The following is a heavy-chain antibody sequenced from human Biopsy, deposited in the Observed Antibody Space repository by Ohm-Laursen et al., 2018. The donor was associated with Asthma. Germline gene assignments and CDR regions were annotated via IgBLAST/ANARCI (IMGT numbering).Heavy chain of an antibody. CDR2: ISFDGSNK. V-gene: IGHV3-30*03. Sequence: SLRLSCSASGFTFSNYGMHWVRQAPGKGLDWVAVISFDGSNKNYTDSVKGRFTISRDNAKNSLYLQMNSLRAEDTAVYYCARDGPELPTELDYWGPGTVVIVSA. J-gene: IGHJ4*02. CDR1: GFTFSNYG. CDR3: ARDGPELPTELDY. D-gene: IGHD1-14*01.